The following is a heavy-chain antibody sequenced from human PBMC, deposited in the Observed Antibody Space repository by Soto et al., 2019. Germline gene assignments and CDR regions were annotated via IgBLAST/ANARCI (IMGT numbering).Heavy chain of an antibody. D-gene: IGHD2-21*02. CDR1: GFTFSSYV. J-gene: IGHJ3*02. Sequence: LRLSCAASGFTFSSYVMSWVRQAPGKGLEWVSGISGSGGSTYYADSVKGRFTISRDNSKNTLYLQMNSLRAEDTAVYYCAKETPILHIVVVTANRGAFDIWGQGTMVTVSS. CDR2: ISGSGGST. CDR3: AKETPILHIVVVTANRGAFDI. V-gene: IGHV3-23*01.